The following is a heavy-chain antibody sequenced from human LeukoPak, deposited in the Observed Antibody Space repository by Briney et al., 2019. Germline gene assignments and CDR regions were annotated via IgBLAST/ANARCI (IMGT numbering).Heavy chain of an antibody. J-gene: IGHJ3*02. Sequence: ASVTVSCKGSGHTLSDLPIHWVRQAPGRGLEWMGGFDPEEGEIVYAEKLQGRVTMTEDTSIDTAYMELSSLRSEDTAVYYCATGNSDSSGYFDDAFDMWGQGTTVTVSS. D-gene: IGHD3-22*01. CDR3: ATGNSDSSGYFDDAFDM. CDR1: GHTLSDLP. CDR2: FDPEEGEI. V-gene: IGHV1-24*01.